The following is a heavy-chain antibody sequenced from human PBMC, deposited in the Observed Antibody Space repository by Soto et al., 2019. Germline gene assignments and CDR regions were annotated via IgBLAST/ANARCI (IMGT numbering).Heavy chain of an antibody. CDR1: GASISGFY. J-gene: IGHJ5*02. V-gene: IGHV4-4*07. D-gene: IGHD1-1*01. CDR2: IYATGTT. Sequence: SETLSLTCTVSGASISGFYWSWIRKSAGKGLEWIGRIYATGTTDYNPSLKSRVMMSVDTSKKQFSLKLRSVTGADMAVYYCVRDRTTTLRAWIDPWGQGISVTSPQ. CDR3: VRDRTTTLRAWIDP.